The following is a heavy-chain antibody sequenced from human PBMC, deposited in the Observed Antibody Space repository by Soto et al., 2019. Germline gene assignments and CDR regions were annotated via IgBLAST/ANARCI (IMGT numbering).Heavy chain of an antibody. V-gene: IGHV3-74*01. CDR3: ATGATHSYNWIDP. J-gene: IGHJ5*02. Sequence: EVQLVESGGGLVQPGGSLRLSCAASGFTFNSYWMHWVRQAPGKGLVWVARINAEGGTTTYADSVKGRFTISRDNATNTLYLQMNRLRAEDTAVYFCATGATHSYNWIDPWGQGTLVTISS. CDR1: GFTFNSYW. CDR2: INAEGGTT. D-gene: IGHD3-3*02.